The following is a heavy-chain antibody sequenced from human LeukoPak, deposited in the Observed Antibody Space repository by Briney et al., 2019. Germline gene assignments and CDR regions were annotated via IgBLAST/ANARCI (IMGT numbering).Heavy chain of an antibody. CDR2: INPNSDGT. CDR3: AKVMAGTVAFDI. V-gene: IGHV1-2*02. D-gene: IGHD6-19*01. J-gene: IGHJ3*02. CDR1: GYTSTGYY. Sequence: ASVKVSCKASGYTSTGYYMHWVRQAPGQGLEWMGWINPNSDGTNYAQKFQGRVTMTRDTSISTAYMELSRLRSDDTAVYYCAKVMAGTVAFDIWGQGTMVTVSP.